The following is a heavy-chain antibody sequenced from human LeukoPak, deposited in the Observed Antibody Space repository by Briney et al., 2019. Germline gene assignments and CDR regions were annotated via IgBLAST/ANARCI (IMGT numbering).Heavy chain of an antibody. J-gene: IGHJ4*02. V-gene: IGHV4-4*07. D-gene: IGHD1-26*01. Sequence: SETLSLTCDVSGDFFMSYWLGGVRQPAGKGLEWIGRIYATWSTKFNPSLKSRLTMSMDPSTNQFSLKPTYVTGADHAVYFCARQGYTASYYLLASWSEGILVTVSS. CDR2: IYATWST. CDR1: GDFFMSYW. CDR3: ARQGYTASYYLLAS.